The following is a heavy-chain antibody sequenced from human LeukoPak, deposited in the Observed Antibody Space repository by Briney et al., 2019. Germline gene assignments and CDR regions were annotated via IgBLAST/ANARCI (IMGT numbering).Heavy chain of an antibody. CDR2: INHSGST. V-gene: IGHV4-34*01. J-gene: IGHJ4*02. Sequence: SETLSLTCAVYGGSFSPYYWSWIRQPPGKGLDWIGEINHSGSTNYNPSLKSRVTISVDTSKNQFSLGLSSVTAADTAVYYCARGGFYCGGDCYVDYWGQGTLVTVSS. D-gene: IGHD2-21*02. CDR3: ARGGFYCGGDCYVDY. CDR1: GGSFSPYY.